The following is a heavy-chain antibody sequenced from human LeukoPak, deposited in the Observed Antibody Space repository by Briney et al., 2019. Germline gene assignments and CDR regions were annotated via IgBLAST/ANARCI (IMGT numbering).Heavy chain of an antibody. J-gene: IGHJ5*02. CDR3: ARVLDFRWFDP. CDR2: INPNSGGT. V-gene: IGHV1-2*02. Sequence: ASVKVSCKASGYTFTGYYMHWVRQAPGQGVEWMGWINPNSGGTNYAQKFQGRVTMTRDTSISTGYMELSRLTSDDTAVYYCARVLDFRWFDPWGQGTLVTVSS. D-gene: IGHD2/OR15-2a*01. CDR1: GYTFTGYY.